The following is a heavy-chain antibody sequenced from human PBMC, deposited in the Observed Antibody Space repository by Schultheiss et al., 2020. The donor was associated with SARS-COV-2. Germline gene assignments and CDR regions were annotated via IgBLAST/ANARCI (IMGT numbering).Heavy chain of an antibody. CDR3: AKRLHNVLMPDSWFVP. CDR2: IDPSDSYT. Sequence: GGSLRLSCKGSGYSFTSYWISWVRQMPGKGLEWMGRIDPSDSYTNYSPSFQGQVTISADKSISTAYLQWSSLKASDTAMYYCAKRLHNVLMPDSWFVPWGQGTLVTVSS. J-gene: IGHJ5*02. D-gene: IGHD1-1*01. CDR1: GYSFTSYW. V-gene: IGHV5-10-1*04.